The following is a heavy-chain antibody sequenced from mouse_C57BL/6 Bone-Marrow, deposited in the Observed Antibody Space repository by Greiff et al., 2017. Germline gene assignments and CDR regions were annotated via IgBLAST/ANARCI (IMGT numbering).Heavy chain of an antibody. D-gene: IGHD1-1*01. CDR1: GYTFTSYW. Sequence: QVQLQQPGAELVRPGSSVKLSCKASGYTFTSYWMHWVKQRPIQGLEWIGNIDPSDSETHYNQKFKDKATLTVDKSSSTAYMQLSSLTSEDSAVYYGVRRDYYGSSYYDYWGQGTTLTVSS. CDR3: VRRDYYGSSYYDY. CDR2: IDPSDSET. V-gene: IGHV1-52*01. J-gene: IGHJ2*01.